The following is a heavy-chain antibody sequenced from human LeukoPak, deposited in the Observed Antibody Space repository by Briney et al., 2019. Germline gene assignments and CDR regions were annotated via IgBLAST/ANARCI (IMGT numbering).Heavy chain of an antibody. D-gene: IGHD1-26*01. Sequence: PGGSLRLSCAASGFTFSSYGMHWVRQAPGKGLEWVAVISYDGSNKYYADSVKGRFTISRDNSKNTLYLQMNSLRAEDTAVYYCAKDGWSTLSGSYFPFDYWGQGTLVTVSS. CDR1: GFTFSSYG. CDR3: AKDGWSTLSGSYFPFDY. V-gene: IGHV3-30*18. CDR2: ISYDGSNK. J-gene: IGHJ4*02.